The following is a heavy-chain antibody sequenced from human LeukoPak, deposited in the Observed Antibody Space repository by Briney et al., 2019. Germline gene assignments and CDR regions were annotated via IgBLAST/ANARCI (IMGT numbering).Heavy chain of an antibody. CDR2: IYDSGST. Sequence: PSETLSLTCTVSGGSISSYYWSWLRQTPGKGLEYIAYIYDSGSTNYNPSLKSRVTISVDTSKNQFSLQLSSVTAADTAVYYCARYDSRGDYYFDYWGQGTLVTVSS. J-gene: IGHJ4*02. CDR3: ARYDSRGDYYFDY. D-gene: IGHD3-22*01. CDR1: GGSISSYY. V-gene: IGHV4-59*01.